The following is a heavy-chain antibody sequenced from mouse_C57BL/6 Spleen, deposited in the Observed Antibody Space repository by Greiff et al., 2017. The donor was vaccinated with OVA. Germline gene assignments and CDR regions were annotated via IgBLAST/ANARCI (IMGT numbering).Heavy chain of an antibody. Sequence: EVQLVESGGGLVQPKGSLKLSCAASGFTFNTYAMHWVRQAPGKGLEWVARIRRKSSNYATYYADSVKDRFTISRDDSQSMLYLQMHNLKTEDTAMYYCVRDTDYYGRSYRYFDVWGTGTTVTVSS. CDR3: VRDTDYYGRSYRYFDV. D-gene: IGHD1-1*01. V-gene: IGHV10-3*01. J-gene: IGHJ1*03. CDR1: GFTFNTYA. CDR2: IRRKSSNYAT.